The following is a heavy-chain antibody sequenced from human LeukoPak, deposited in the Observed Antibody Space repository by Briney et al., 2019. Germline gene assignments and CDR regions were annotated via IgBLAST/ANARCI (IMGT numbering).Heavy chain of an antibody. CDR1: GYTLTELS. Sequence: ASVKVSCKVSGYTLTELSMHWVRQAPGKGLEWMGGFDPEDGETIYAQKFQGRVTMTEDTSTDTAYMELSSLGSEDTAVYYCATIGYSGYDLFRDYYYGMDVWGQGTTVTVSS. J-gene: IGHJ6*02. CDR3: ATIGYSGYDLFRDYYYGMDV. V-gene: IGHV1-24*01. CDR2: FDPEDGET. D-gene: IGHD5-12*01.